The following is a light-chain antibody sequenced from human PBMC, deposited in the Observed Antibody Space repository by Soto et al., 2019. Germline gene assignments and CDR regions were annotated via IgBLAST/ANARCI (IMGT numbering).Light chain of an antibody. CDR1: SSDVGGYNY. CDR2: DVS. CDR3: CSYTPSNTPQIV. J-gene: IGLJ1*01. Sequence: QSALTQPASVSGSPGQSITISCTGTSSDVGGYNYVSWYQQHPGKAPKFMIYDVSNRPSGVSNRFSGSKSGNTASLTISGLQAEDEADYSCCSYTPSNTPQIVFGTGTKVTV. V-gene: IGLV2-14*01.